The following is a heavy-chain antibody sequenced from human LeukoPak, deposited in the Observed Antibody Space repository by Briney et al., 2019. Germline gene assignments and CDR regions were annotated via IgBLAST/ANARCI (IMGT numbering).Heavy chain of an antibody. Sequence: PGGSLRLSCSASGFTFSSYAMHWVRQAPGKGLEYVSAISSNGGSTYYADSVKGRFTISRDNSKNTLYLQMSSLRAEDTAVYYYVKSSTGYNYYYYGMDVWGQGTTVTVSS. V-gene: IGHV3-64D*06. CDR1: GFTFSSYA. CDR2: ISSNGGST. CDR3: VKSSTGYNYYYYGMDV. J-gene: IGHJ6*02. D-gene: IGHD5/OR15-5a*01.